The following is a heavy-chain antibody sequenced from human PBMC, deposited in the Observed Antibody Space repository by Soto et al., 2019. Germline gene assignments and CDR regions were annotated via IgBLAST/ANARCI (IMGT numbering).Heavy chain of an antibody. V-gene: IGHV1-58*01. CDR2: IVVGSGNT. D-gene: IGHD6-13*01. CDR1: GFTFTSSA. CDR3: AALLAAAGTDYFDY. J-gene: IGHJ4*02. Sequence: SVKVSCKASGFTFTSSAVQWVRQARGQRLEWIGWIVVGSGNTNYAQKFQERVTITRDMSTSTAYMELSSLRSEDTAVYYCAALLAAAGTDYFDYWGQGTLVTVSS.